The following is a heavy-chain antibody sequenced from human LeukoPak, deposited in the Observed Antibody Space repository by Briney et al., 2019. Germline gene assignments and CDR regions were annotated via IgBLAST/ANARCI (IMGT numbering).Heavy chain of an antibody. V-gene: IGHV4-39*02. CDR2: IYYSGST. D-gene: IGHD3-10*01. CDR1: AGSISSRTYY. Sequence: SETLSLTCTVSAGSISSRTYYWGWFRQPPGKGLEWIGTIYYSGSTYYSPSLKSRVTIYVDVSKNHVSLKLTSVTAADTAVYYCARAFPFYYGSRDRNFDFWGQGTLVTVSS. J-gene: IGHJ4*02. CDR3: ARAFPFYYGSRDRNFDF.